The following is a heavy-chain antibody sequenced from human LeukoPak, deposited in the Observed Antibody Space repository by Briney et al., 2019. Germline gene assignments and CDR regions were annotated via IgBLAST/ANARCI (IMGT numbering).Heavy chain of an antibody. CDR2: IKQDGSAK. CDR3: ARDYSGNSFRDAFDM. Sequence: GGSLRLSCAASGFPFSNYWMSWVRQAPGKGLEWVAHIKQDGSAKNYVDSVKGRFTISRDNAKNSLYLHMNSLRAEDTAVYYCARDYSGNSFRDAFDMWGQGTMVTVSS. J-gene: IGHJ3*02. D-gene: IGHD1-26*01. CDR1: GFPFSNYW. V-gene: IGHV3-7*01.